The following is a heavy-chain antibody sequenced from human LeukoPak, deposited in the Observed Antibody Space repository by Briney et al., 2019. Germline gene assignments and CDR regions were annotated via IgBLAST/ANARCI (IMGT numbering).Heavy chain of an antibody. J-gene: IGHJ5*02. CDR1: GFTLTSTV. CDR2: LHYDGRNI. CDR3: AKVTLGHVWFDP. V-gene: IGHV3-30*02. Sequence: GGSLRLSCAMSGFTLTSTVLHWFGQAPGKGLDWLAFLHYDGRNILYADSGKGRFSISKDNSKNMVYLQMSSLRAEDTAVYYCAKVTLGHVWFDPWGKRPLVTVP. D-gene: IGHD3-16*01.